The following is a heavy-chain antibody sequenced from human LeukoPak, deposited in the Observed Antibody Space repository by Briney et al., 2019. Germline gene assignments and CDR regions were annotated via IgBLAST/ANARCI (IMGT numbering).Heavy chain of an antibody. Sequence: EASVTVSCKASGYTFTGYYMHWVRQAPGQGLEWMGWINPNSGGTNYAQKFQGRVTMTRDTSISTAYMELSRLRSDDPAVYYCARVPLVGATYYYYYYMDVWGKGTTVTVSS. CDR1: GYTFTGYY. J-gene: IGHJ6*03. CDR3: ARVPLVGATYYYYYYMDV. CDR2: INPNSGGT. V-gene: IGHV1-2*02. D-gene: IGHD1-26*01.